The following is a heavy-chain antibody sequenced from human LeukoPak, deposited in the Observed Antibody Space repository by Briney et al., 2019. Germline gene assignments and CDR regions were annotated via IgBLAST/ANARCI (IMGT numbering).Heavy chain of an antibody. J-gene: IGHJ4*02. Sequence: PGGSLRLSCAASGFTFSSYGMHWVRQAPGKGLEYVSAISSNGGSTYYANSVKGRFTISRDNSKNTLYLQLGSLRAEDMAVYYCARGGREFPKGVFPGLDYWGQGTLVTVSS. CDR1: GFTFSSYG. V-gene: IGHV3-64*01. D-gene: IGHD2-21*01. CDR2: ISSNGGST. CDR3: ARGGREFPKGVFPGLDY.